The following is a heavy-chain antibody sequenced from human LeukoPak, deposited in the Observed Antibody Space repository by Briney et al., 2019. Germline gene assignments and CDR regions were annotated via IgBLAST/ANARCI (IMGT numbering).Heavy chain of an antibody. J-gene: IGHJ6*02. Sequence: SETLSLTCTVSGGSISSYYWSWIRQPPGKGLEWIGYIYYSGSTNYNPSLKSRVTISVDTSKNQFSLKLSSVTAADTAVYCCARLSTDLYYYYGMDVWGQGTTVTVSS. V-gene: IGHV4-59*01. D-gene: IGHD4-17*01. CDR2: IYYSGST. CDR1: GGSISSYY. CDR3: ARLSTDLYYYYGMDV.